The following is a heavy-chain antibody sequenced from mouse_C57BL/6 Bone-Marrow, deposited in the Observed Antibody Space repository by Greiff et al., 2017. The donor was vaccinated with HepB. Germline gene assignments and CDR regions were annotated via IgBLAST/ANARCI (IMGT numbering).Heavy chain of an antibody. J-gene: IGHJ3*01. Sequence: EVQLQQSGAELVRPEASVKLSCTASGFNIKDYYMHWVKQRPEQGLEWIGRIDPEDGDTEYAPKFQGKATMTADTSSNTAYLQLSSLTSEDTAVYYCTRGYGSSKGFAYWGQGTLVTVSA. V-gene: IGHV14-1*01. CDR3: TRGYGSSKGFAY. CDR2: IDPEDGDT. CDR1: GFNIKDYY. D-gene: IGHD1-1*01.